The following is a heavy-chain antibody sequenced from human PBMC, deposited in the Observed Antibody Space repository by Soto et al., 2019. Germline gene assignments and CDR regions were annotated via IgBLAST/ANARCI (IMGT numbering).Heavy chain of an antibody. CDR2: IYYSGCT. D-gene: IGHD6-13*01. V-gene: IGHV4-59*08. CDR1: GGSISSYY. J-gene: IGHJ4*02. CDR3: ARHDHLYSSSWYFDY. Sequence: PSETLSLTCTVSGGSISSYYWSWIRQPPGKGLEWIGYIYYSGCTNYNPSLKSRVTISVDTSKNQFSLKLSSVTAADTAVYYCARHDHLYSSSWYFDYWGQGTLVTVSS.